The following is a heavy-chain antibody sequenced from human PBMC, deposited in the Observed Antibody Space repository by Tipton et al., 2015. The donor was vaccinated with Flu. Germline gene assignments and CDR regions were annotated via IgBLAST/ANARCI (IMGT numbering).Heavy chain of an antibody. CDR2: TYYRSKWYN. V-gene: IGHV6-1*01. Sequence: GLVKPSQTLSLTCAISGDSVSTNSGAWNWIRQSPSRGLEWLGRTYYRSKWYNDYAVSVKSRITINPDTSKNQLSLQLNSVTPEDMAVYFCARETGHSDNFYYYGMDVWGRGTTVTVSS. J-gene: IGHJ6*02. D-gene: IGHD5-12*01. CDR3: ARETGHSDNFYYYGMDV. CDR1: GDSVSTNSGA.